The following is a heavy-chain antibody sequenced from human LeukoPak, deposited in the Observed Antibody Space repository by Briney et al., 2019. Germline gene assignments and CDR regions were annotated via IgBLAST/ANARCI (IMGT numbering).Heavy chain of an antibody. V-gene: IGHV3-23*01. CDR2: ISGSGNIT. J-gene: IGHJ4*02. Sequence: GRSLRLSWVASGFTVSSYAVSWVRQAPGEGREWVSRISGSGNITFYADSVKGRFTIARDSSKNMLYLQMNSLTVEDTAVYHCAKGSGPGSLYFDYWGQGTLVTFSS. CDR1: GFTVSSYA. CDR3: AKGSGPGSLYFDY. D-gene: IGHD3-10*01.